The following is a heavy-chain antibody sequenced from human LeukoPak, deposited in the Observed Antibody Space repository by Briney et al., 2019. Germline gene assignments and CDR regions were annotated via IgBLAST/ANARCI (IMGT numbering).Heavy chain of an antibody. V-gene: IGHV3-15*01. D-gene: IGHD3-3*01. CDR1: GFTFSNAW. CDR3: TTVGLYDFWSGYYIPPHYMDV. J-gene: IGHJ6*03. Sequence: GGSLRLSCAASGFTFSNAWMSWVRQAPGKGLEWVGRIKSITDGGTTDYAAPVKGRFTISRDDSKNTLYLQINRLKTEDTAVYYCTTVGLYDFWSGYYIPPHYMDVWGKGTTVTVSS. CDR2: IKSITDGGTT.